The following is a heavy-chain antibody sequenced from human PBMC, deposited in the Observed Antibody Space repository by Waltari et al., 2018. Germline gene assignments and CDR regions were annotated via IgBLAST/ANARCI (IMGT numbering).Heavy chain of an antibody. J-gene: IGHJ3*02. CDR3: ARATRRYSSGSDAFDI. D-gene: IGHD6-19*01. Sequence: QVQLVQSGAEVKKPGSSVKVSCKASGGTLSSYAISWVRQAPGQGLGWMGGFIPICGTANYAQKFQGRVTITADESTSTAYMELSSLRSEDTAVYYCARATRRYSSGSDAFDIWGQGTMVTVSS. CDR2: FIPICGTA. V-gene: IGHV1-69*01. CDR1: GGTLSSYA.